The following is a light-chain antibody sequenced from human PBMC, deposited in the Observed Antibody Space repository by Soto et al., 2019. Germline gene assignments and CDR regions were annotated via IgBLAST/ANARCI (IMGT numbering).Light chain of an antibody. Sequence: EIVLTQSPATLSLSPGERATPSCRASQSVSRYLAWYQQKPGQAPRLLIYDASTRATGIPARFGGSGSGTDFTLTISSLEPEDFAVYYCQQRSNWPLLTFGGGTKVE. CDR1: QSVSRY. CDR3: QQRSNWPLLT. V-gene: IGKV3-11*01. CDR2: DAS. J-gene: IGKJ4*01.